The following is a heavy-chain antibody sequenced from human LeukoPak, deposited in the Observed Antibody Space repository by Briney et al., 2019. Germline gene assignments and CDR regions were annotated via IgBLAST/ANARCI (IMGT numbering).Heavy chain of an antibody. CDR3: ARDRGVYYYDSSGYYDY. D-gene: IGHD3-22*01. J-gene: IGHJ4*02. CDR1: GFTFDDYA. V-gene: IGHV3-9*01. Sequence: PGGSLRLSCAASGFTFDDYAMHWVRQAPGKGLEWVSGISWNSGSIGYADSVKGRFTISRDNAKNSLYLQMNSLRAEGTAVYYCARDRGVYYYDSSGYYDYWGQGTLVTVSS. CDR2: ISWNSGSI.